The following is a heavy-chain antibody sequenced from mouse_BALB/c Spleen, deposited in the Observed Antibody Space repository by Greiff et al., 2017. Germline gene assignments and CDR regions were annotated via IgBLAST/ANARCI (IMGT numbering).Heavy chain of an antibody. CDR3: AREWYYSGSISYYAMDY. CDR2: IWAGGST. Sequence: VHLVESGPGLVAPSQSLSITCTVSGFSLTSYGVHWVRQPPGKGLEWLGVIWAGGSTNYNSALMSRLSISKDNSKSQVFLQMNSLQTDDTAMYYCAREWYYSGSISYYAMDYWGQGTSVTVSS. J-gene: IGHJ4*01. CDR1: GFSLTSYG. V-gene: IGHV2-9*02. D-gene: IGHD1-1*01.